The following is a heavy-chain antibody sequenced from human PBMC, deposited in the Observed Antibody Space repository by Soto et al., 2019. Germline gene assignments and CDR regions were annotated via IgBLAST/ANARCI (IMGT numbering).Heavy chain of an antibody. CDR2: IFPVFGTT. CDR1: GGTFKNNG. D-gene: IGHD5-12*01. Sequence: QVHLVQSGAEVKKAGSSVKVSCKAPGGTFKNNGISWVRQAPGQGLEWMGGIFPVFGTTNYAQKFQGRLTITADDFTSTVYMELSRLRYEDTAVYYCARENGVAVATILYYFDYWGPGTLVTVSS. CDR3: ARENGVAVATILYYFDY. V-gene: IGHV1-69*01. J-gene: IGHJ4*02.